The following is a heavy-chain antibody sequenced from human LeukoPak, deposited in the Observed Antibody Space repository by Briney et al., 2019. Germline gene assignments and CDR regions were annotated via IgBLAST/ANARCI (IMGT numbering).Heavy chain of an antibody. CDR3: ARFIYDILTGPAAWFVDDY. CDR1: GGTFSSYA. D-gene: IGHD3-9*01. CDR2: IIPIFGTA. Sequence: SVKVSCKASGGTFSSYAISWVRQAPGQRLEWMGRIIPIFGTANYAQKFQGRVTITADESTSTAYMELSSLRSEDTAVYYCARFIYDILTGPAAWFVDDYWGQGTLVTVSS. V-gene: IGHV1-69*15. J-gene: IGHJ4*02.